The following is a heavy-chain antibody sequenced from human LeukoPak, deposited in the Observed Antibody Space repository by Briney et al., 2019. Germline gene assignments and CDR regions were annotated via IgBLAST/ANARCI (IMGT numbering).Heavy chain of an antibody. CDR1: GFSFSSYT. CDR2: ISSSSSYI. Sequence: GGSLRLSCAASGFSFSSYTMNWVRQAPGKGLEWVSSISSSSSYIYYADSVKGRFTISRDNAKNSLYLQMNSLRAEDTAVYYCARDTYDILTGYYKWAFDIWGQGTMVTVSS. D-gene: IGHD3-9*01. J-gene: IGHJ3*02. V-gene: IGHV3-21*06. CDR3: ARDTYDILTGYYKWAFDI.